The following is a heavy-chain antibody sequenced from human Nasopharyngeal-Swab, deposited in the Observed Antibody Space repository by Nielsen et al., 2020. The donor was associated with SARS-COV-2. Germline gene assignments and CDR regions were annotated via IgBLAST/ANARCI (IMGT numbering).Heavy chain of an antibody. D-gene: IGHD3-10*01. CDR3: AKGRYYYGSGSYYFDY. CDR1: GFTFNIYA. V-gene: IGHV3-23*01. CDR2: ISGSGGST. J-gene: IGHJ4*02. Sequence: GESLKISCIASGFTFNIYAMAWVRQAPGKGLEWVSAISGSGGSTYYADSVKGRFTISRDNSKNTLYLQMNSLRAEDTAVYYCAKGRYYYGSGSYYFDYWGQGTLVTVSS.